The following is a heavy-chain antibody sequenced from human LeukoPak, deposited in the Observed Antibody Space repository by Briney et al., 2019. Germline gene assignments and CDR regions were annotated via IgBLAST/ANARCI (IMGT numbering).Heavy chain of an antibody. D-gene: IGHD6-13*01. CDR1: GFTFSSYA. J-gene: IGHJ5*02. V-gene: IGHV3-48*04. CDR3: ATNLIAAPQRNWFDP. CDR2: ISSSGSTI. Sequence: GGSLRLSCAASGFTFSSYAMSWVRQAQGKGLEWVSYISSSGSTIYYADSVKGRFTISRDNAKNSLYLQMNSLRAEDTAVYYCATNLIAAPQRNWFDPWGQGTLVTVSS.